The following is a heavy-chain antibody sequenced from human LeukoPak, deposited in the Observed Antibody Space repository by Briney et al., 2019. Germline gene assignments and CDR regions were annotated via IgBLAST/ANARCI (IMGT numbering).Heavy chain of an antibody. D-gene: IGHD6-13*01. Sequence: PGGSLRLSCAASGFTFSSYAMSWVRQAPGKGLEWVSAISGSGGSTYYADSVKGRFTISRDNSNNTLYLQMNSLRAEDTAVYYCAKDLHIAAAGFLDYWGQGTLVTVSS. CDR3: AKDLHIAAAGFLDY. J-gene: IGHJ4*02. CDR1: GFTFSSYA. V-gene: IGHV3-23*01. CDR2: ISGSGGST.